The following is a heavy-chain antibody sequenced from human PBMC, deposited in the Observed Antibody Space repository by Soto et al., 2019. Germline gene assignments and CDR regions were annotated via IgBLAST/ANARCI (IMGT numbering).Heavy chain of an antibody. CDR3: ARRYCSSTSCYIDAFDI. D-gene: IGHD2-2*02. CDR1: GYSFTSYW. J-gene: IGHJ3*02. CDR2: IYPGDSDT. Sequence: GESLKISCKGSGYSFTSYWIGWVRQMPGKGLEWMGIIYPGDSDTRYSPSFQGQVTISADKSISTAYLQWGSLKASDTAMYYCARRYCSSTSCYIDAFDIWGQGTMVTVSS. V-gene: IGHV5-51*01.